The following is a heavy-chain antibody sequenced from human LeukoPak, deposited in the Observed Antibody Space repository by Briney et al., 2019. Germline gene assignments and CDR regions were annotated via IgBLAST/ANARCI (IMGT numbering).Heavy chain of an antibody. V-gene: IGHV3-23*01. Sequence: PGGSLRLSCAASGFTFSSYAMSWVRQAPGKGLEWVSAISGSGGSTYYADSVKGRFTISRDNSKNTLYLQMNSLRAEDTAVYYCAKDLITMIVVVNSDAFDIWGQGTMVTVSS. D-gene: IGHD3-22*01. CDR1: GFTFSSYA. CDR2: ISGSGGST. CDR3: AKDLITMIVVVNSDAFDI. J-gene: IGHJ3*02.